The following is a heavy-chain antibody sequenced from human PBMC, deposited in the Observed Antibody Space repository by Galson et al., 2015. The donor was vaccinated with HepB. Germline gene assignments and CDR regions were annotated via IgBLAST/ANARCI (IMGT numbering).Heavy chain of an antibody. D-gene: IGHD2-2*01. J-gene: IGHJ3*02. V-gene: IGHV3-64D*09. CDR3: VKDVAKGYCSGTRCYEGFHAFDI. CDR2: ISINGGRT. Sequence: SLRLSCAVSGFTFNNYAMHWVRQAPGKGLEYVSAISINGGRTYYADSVKGRFSISRDNSKSTLYLQMSSLRAEDTAIYYCVKDVAKGYCSGTRCYEGFHAFDIWGQGTMVTVSS. CDR1: GFTFNNYA.